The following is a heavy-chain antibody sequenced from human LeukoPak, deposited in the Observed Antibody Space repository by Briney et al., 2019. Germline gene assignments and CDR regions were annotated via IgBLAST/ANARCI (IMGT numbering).Heavy chain of an antibody. CDR1: GGSISSSSYY. CDR2: IYYSGST. Sequence: SETLSLTCTVSGGSISSSSYYWGWIRQPPGKGLEWIGSIYYSGSTYYNPSLKSRITISVDTSKNQFSLRLSSVTAADTAVYYCARDKHVDVDIVATIKGGNWFDPWGQGTLVTVSS. V-gene: IGHV4-39*07. D-gene: IGHD5-12*01. J-gene: IGHJ5*02. CDR3: ARDKHVDVDIVATIKGGNWFDP.